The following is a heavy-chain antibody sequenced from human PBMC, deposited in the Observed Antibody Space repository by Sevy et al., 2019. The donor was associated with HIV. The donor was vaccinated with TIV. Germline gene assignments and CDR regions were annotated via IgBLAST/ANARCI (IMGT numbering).Heavy chain of an antibody. V-gene: IGHV3-48*02. D-gene: IGHD3-10*01. CDR1: GFTFSSYS. CDR3: ARDPRGIITMVRGVFDY. J-gene: IGHJ4*02. Sequence: GGPLRLSCAASGFTFSSYSMNWVRQAPGKGLEWVSYISSSSSTIYYAHSVKGRFTISRDNAKNSLYLQMNSLRDEDTAVYYCARDPRGIITMVRGVFDYWGQGTLVTVSS. CDR2: ISSSSSTI.